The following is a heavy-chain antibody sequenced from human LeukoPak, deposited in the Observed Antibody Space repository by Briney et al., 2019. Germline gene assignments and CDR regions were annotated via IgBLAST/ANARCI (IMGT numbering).Heavy chain of an antibody. D-gene: IGHD1-26*01. V-gene: IGHV4-61*02. CDR1: GGSISSGSYY. Sequence: SGTLSLTCTVSGGSISSGSYYWSWIRQPAGKGLEWIGRIYTSGSTNYNPSLKSRVTISVDTSKNQFSLKLSSVTAADTAVYYCARDHSGTRRRVLDYWGQGTLVTVSS. CDR3: ARDHSGTRRRVLDY. J-gene: IGHJ4*02. CDR2: IYTSGST.